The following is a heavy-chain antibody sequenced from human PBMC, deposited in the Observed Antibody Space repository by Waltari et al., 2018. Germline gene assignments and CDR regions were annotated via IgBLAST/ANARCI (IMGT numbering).Heavy chain of an antibody. D-gene: IGHD6-19*01. Sequence: DVQLVASGGALVKPGGSRCLSFSSSGFTSNSYIMNWVRQAPGNGLEWVSYISSSSSTIYYADSVKGRFTISRDNAKNSLYLQMNSLRAEDTAVYYCARDRGWNTFDYWGQGTLVTVSS. J-gene: IGHJ4*02. V-gene: IGHV3-48*01. CDR1: GFTSNSYI. CDR3: ARDRGWNTFDY. CDR2: ISSSSSTI.